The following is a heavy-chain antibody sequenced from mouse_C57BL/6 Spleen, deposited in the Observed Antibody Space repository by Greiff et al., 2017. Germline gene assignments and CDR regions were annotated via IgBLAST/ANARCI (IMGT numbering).Heavy chain of an antibody. CDR2: ISDGGSYT. D-gene: IGHD4-1*01. Sequence: EVHLVESGGGLVKPGGSLKLSCAASGFTFSSYAMSWVRQTPEKRLEWVATISDGGSYTYYPDNVKGRFTISRDNAKNNLYLQMSHLKSEDTAMYYCARDTGTVDYWGQGTTLTVSS. J-gene: IGHJ2*01. CDR3: ARDTGTVDY. V-gene: IGHV5-4*01. CDR1: GFTFSSYA.